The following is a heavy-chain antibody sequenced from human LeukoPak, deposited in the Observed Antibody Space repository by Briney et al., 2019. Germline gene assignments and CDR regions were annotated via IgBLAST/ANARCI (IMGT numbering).Heavy chain of an antibody. CDR1: EFSVGSNY. Sequence: GGSLRLSCAAAEFSVGSNYMTWVRQAPGKGLEWVSLIYSGGSTYYADSVKGRFTISRDNSKNTLYLQMNSLRAEDTAVYYCAKGDYDSSGYLWGQGTLVTVSS. CDR2: IYSGGST. CDR3: AKGDYDSSGYL. D-gene: IGHD3-22*01. J-gene: IGHJ4*02. V-gene: IGHV3-66*01.